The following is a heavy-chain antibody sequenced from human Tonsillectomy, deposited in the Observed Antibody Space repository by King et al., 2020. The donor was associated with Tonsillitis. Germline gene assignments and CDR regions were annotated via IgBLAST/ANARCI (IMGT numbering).Heavy chain of an antibody. CDR3: ARALPGDGDHADY. V-gene: IGHV1-8*01. CDR2: MNPKSGNT. Sequence: VQLVQSGAEVKKPGASVKVSCKASGYTFSTYDINWVRQATGQGLEWMGWMNPKSGNTGYAQKFQGRVTMTRNTSISTAYMELSSLRSEDTAVYYCARALPGDGDHADYWGQGTLVTVSS. D-gene: IGHD4-17*01. J-gene: IGHJ4*02. CDR1: GYTFSTYD.